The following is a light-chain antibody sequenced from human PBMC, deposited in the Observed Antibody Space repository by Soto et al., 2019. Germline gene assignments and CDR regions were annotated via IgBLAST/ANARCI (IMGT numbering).Light chain of an antibody. CDR1: NSNIGSNT. V-gene: IGLV1-44*01. J-gene: IGLJ1*01. CDR2: YDN. CDR3: AAWDDSLNGRV. Sequence: QSALAQPPSASGTPGQRVTISCSGSNSNIGSNTVNWYQQLPGTAPKLLIYYDNLRPSGVPDRISGSKSRTSASLAISGLQSDDEADYYCAAWDDSLNGRVFGTGTKVTVL.